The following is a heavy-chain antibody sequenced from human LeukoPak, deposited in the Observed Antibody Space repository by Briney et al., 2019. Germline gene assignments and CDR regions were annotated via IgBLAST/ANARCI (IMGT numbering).Heavy chain of an antibody. D-gene: IGHD1-1*01. Sequence: SVKVSCKASGFTFTSSAVQWVRQARGQRLEWIGWIVVGSGNTNYAQKFQERVTITRDMSTSTAYMELSSLRSEDTAVYYCAALKMGGNDRSFDYWGQGTLVTVSS. V-gene: IGHV1-58*01. CDR2: IVVGSGNT. J-gene: IGHJ4*02. CDR3: AALKMGGNDRSFDY. CDR1: GFTFTSSA.